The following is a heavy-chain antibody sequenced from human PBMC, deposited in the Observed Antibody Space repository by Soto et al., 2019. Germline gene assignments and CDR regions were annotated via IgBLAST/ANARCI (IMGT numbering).Heavy chain of an antibody. Sequence: VQLLESGGGLVQPGGSLRLSCAASGFTFSSYSMSWVRQAPGKGLEWVAVISYDGSNKYYADSVKGRFTISRDNSKNTLYLQMNSLRAEDTAVYYCARGIYDFWSGYYYSFDYWGQGTLVTVSS. D-gene: IGHD3-3*01. CDR1: GFTFSSYS. CDR2: ISYDGSNK. J-gene: IGHJ4*02. CDR3: ARGIYDFWSGYYYSFDY. V-gene: IGHV3-30*03.